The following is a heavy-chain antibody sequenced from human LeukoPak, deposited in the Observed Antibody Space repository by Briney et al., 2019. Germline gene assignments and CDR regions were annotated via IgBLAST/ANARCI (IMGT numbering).Heavy chain of an antibody. CDR3: AKALHEGRGAYPIYYFDY. J-gene: IGHJ4*02. Sequence: PGGSLGLSCAASGFTFSSYGMHWVRQAPGKGLEWVAFIRYDGSNKYYADSVKGRFTISGDNSKNTLYLQMNSLRAEDTAVYYCAKALHEGRGAYPIYYFDYWGQGTLVTVSS. CDR1: GFTFSSYG. CDR2: IRYDGSNK. D-gene: IGHD3-10*01. V-gene: IGHV3-30*02.